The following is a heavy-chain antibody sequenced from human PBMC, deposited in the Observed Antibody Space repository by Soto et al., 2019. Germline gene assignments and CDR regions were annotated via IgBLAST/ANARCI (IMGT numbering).Heavy chain of an antibody. J-gene: IGHJ4*02. CDR3: VRGTNGWRGMDY. V-gene: IGHV3-74*01. CDR2: LTEDGSGT. D-gene: IGHD2-8*01. Sequence: GGSLMLSCAPPGFTFSSYPIHWVRQAPGKGPVWVSRLTEDGSGTTYADSVTVLFTVTRDNAKNTMYRQMSGLGAEDTAVYHCVRGTNGWRGMDYWGQGTLVTV. CDR1: GFTFSSYP.